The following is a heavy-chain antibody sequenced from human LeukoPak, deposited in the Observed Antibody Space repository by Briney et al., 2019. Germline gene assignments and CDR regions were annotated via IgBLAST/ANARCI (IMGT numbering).Heavy chain of an antibody. CDR1: GFTFSSYG. V-gene: IGHV3-30*18. Sequence: GRSLRLSCAASGFTFSSYGMHWVRQAPGKGLEWVAVISYDGSNKYYADSVKGRFTISRDNSKNTLYLQMNSLRAEDTAVYYCAKDDGIAAAGTDWFDPWGQGTLVTVSS. D-gene: IGHD6-13*01. CDR3: AKDDGIAAAGTDWFDP. J-gene: IGHJ5*02. CDR2: ISYDGSNK.